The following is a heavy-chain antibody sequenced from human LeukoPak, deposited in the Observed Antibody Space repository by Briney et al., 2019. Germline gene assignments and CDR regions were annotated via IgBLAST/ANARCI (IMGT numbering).Heavy chain of an antibody. V-gene: IGHV1-8*01. CDR2: MSPNSGNT. CDR3: ASARGVVVAARYFDY. J-gene: IGHJ4*02. D-gene: IGHD2-15*01. Sequence: ASVKVSCKASGYTFTSYDINWVRQATGQGLEWMGWMSPNSGNTGYAQKFQGRVTMTRNTSMSTAYMELSSLRSEDTAVYYCASARGVVVAARYFDYWGQGTLVTVSS. CDR1: GYTFTSYD.